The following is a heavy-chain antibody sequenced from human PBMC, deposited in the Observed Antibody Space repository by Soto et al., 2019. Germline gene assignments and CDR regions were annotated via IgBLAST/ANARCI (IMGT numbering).Heavy chain of an antibody. Sequence: KPSETLSLTRTVSGGSISSYYWSWIRQPPGKGLEWIGYIYYSGSTNYNPSLKSRVTISVDTSKNQFSLKLSSVTAADTAVYYCATYRDGYNSNWFDPWGQGTLVTVSS. J-gene: IGHJ5*02. CDR2: IYYSGST. CDR3: ATYRDGYNSNWFDP. CDR1: GGSISSYY. D-gene: IGHD5-12*01. V-gene: IGHV4-59*01.